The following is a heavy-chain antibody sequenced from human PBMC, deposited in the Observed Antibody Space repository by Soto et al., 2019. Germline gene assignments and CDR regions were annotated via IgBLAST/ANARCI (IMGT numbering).Heavy chain of an antibody. J-gene: IGHJ3*02. CDR2: INPNSGGT. CDR1: GYTFTGYY. D-gene: IGHD3-22*01. V-gene: IGHV1-2*04. CDR3: ARVGGVVVNHDAFDI. Sequence: ASVKVSCKASGYTFTGYYIHWVRQAPGQGLEWMGWINPNSGGTNYAQKFQGWVTMTRDTSISTAYMELSRLRSDDTAVYYCARVGGVVVNHDAFDIWGQGTMVTVSS.